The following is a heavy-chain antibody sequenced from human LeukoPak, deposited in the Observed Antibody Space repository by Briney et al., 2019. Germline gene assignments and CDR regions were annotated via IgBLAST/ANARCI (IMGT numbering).Heavy chain of an antibody. CDR3: AKDRGRTWVQVAN. CDR2: INSGGSST. J-gene: IGHJ4*02. CDR1: GFTFSNHW. D-gene: IGHD2-15*01. V-gene: IGHV3-74*01. Sequence: GSLRLSCAASGFTFSNHWMHWVRQAPGKGLVWVSRINSGGSSTSYGGPVEGRFTISRDNARNTLYMQMNSLRVEDTAVYYCAKDRGRTWVQVANWGQGTLVTVSS.